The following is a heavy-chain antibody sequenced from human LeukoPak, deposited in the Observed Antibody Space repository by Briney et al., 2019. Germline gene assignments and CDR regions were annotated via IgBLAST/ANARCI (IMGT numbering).Heavy chain of an antibody. CDR2: IYPGDSDT. J-gene: IGHJ5*02. CDR3: ARRQLPERYNWFDP. D-gene: IGHD2-2*01. V-gene: IGHV5-51*01. CDR1: GYSLTSYW. Sequence: ESLKISCKGSGYSLTSYWIGWVRQMPGKGLEWMGFIYPGDSDTRYSPSFQGQVTISADKSISTAYLQWSSLKASDTAMYYCARRQLPERYNWFDPWGQGTLVTVSS.